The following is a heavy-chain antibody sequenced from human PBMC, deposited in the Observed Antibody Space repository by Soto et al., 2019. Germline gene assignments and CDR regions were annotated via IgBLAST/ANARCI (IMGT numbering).Heavy chain of an antibody. CDR2: MNPNSGNT. CDR3: ARERGVPAATGAWFDP. D-gene: IGHD2-2*01. J-gene: IGHJ5*02. Sequence: ASVKVSCKASGYTFTSYDINWVRQATGQGLEWMGWMNPNSGNTGYAQKFQGRVTMTRNTSISTAYMELSSLRSEDTAVYYCARERGVPAATGAWFDPWGQGTLVTVSS. CDR1: GYTFTSYD. V-gene: IGHV1-8*01.